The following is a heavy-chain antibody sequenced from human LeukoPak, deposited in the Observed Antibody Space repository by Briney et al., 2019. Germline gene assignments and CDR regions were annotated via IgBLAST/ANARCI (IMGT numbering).Heavy chain of an antibody. CDR3: AGGHSYGYHYFDY. CDR2: IYYSGST. CDR1: GGSISSYY. Sequence: PSETLSLTCTGSGGSISSYYWSWIRQPPGKGLEWIGYIYYSGSTNYNPSLKSRVTISVDTSKNQFSLKLSSVTAADTAVYYCAGGHSYGYHYFDYWGQGTLVTVSS. D-gene: IGHD5-18*01. J-gene: IGHJ4*02. V-gene: IGHV4-59*08.